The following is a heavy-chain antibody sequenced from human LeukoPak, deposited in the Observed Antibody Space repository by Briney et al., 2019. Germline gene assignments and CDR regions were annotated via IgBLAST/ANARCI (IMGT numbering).Heavy chain of an antibody. CDR3: ARHPDGYSSSWYSSP. V-gene: IGHV4-38-2*01. J-gene: IGHJ5*02. CDR1: GYSISSGYY. D-gene: IGHD6-13*01. CDR2: IYHSGST. Sequence: SETLSLTCAVSGYSISSGYYWGWIRQPPGKGLEWIGSIYHSGSTYYKPSLKSRVTISVDTSKNQFSLKLSSVTAADTAVYYCARHPDGYSSSWYSSPWGQGTLVTVSP.